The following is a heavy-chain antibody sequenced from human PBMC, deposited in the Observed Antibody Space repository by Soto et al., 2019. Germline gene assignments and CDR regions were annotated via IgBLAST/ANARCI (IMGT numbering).Heavy chain of an antibody. V-gene: IGHV1-8*01. Sequence: QVQLVQSGAEVKKPGASVKVSCKASGYTFTSYDINWVRQATGQGLEWMGWMNPNSGNTGYAQKFQDRVTMTGNTSISTAYMELSSLRSEDTAVYYCARGLNWYYYYYYYMDVWVKGPTVTVSS. CDR3: ARGLNWYYYYYYYMDV. J-gene: IGHJ6*03. D-gene: IGHD1-20*01. CDR1: GYTFTSYD. CDR2: MNPNSGNT.